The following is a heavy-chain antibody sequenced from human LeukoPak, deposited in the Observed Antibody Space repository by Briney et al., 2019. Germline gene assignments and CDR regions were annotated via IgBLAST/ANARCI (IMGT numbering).Heavy chain of an antibody. D-gene: IGHD6-19*01. Sequence: SETLSLTCAVSGYSISSGYYWGWIRQPPGKGLEWIGSIYYSGSTYHNPSLKSRVTISVDTSKNQFSLKLSSVTAADTAVYYCARGRYSSDRYFDYWGQGTLVTVSS. CDR2: IYYSGST. J-gene: IGHJ4*02. CDR1: GYSISSGYY. V-gene: IGHV4-38-2*01. CDR3: ARGRYSSDRYFDY.